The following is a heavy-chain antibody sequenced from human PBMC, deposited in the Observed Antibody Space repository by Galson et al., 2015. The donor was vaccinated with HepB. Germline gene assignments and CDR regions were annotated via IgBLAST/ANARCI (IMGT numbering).Heavy chain of an antibody. J-gene: IGHJ6*03. CDR1: GFTFDDFA. V-gene: IGHV3-9*01. CDR2: ISWSSGSR. Sequence: SLRLSCAASGFTFDDFAMHWVRQAPGKGLEWVSGISWSSGSRAYADSVKGRFTISRDNAKTTLYLQMNSLRTEDTALYYCAKDIRASYYYYMDVWGTGTTVTVSS. CDR3: AKDIRASYYYYMDV.